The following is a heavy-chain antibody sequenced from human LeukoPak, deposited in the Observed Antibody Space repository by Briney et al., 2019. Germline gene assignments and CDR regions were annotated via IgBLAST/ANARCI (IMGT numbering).Heavy chain of an antibody. CDR3: ARQFPYDSSGYPVRG. Sequence: PSETLSLTCTVSGGSVSSADYYWSWIRQPPGKGLEWIGYIYFTGSIYHNPSLRGRITISLDTSKNQFSLKLNSVTAADTAVYYCARQFPYDSSGYPVRGWGQGTLVTVFS. CDR2: IYFTGSI. V-gene: IGHV4-30-4*01. J-gene: IGHJ4*02. CDR1: GGSVSSADYY. D-gene: IGHD3-22*01.